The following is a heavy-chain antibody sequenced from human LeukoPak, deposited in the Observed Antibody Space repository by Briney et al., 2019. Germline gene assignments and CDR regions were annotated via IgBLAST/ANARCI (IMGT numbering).Heavy chain of an antibody. D-gene: IGHD3-9*01. CDR3: ARGARYFDWLLPRRLYYFDY. V-gene: IGHV1-8*01. Sequence: ASVKVSCKPSGYTFTSYDINWVRQATGQGLEWMGWMNPNSGNTGYAQKFQGRVTMTRNTSISTAYLELSSLRSEDTAVYYCARGARYFDWLLPRRLYYFDYWGQGTLVTVSS. J-gene: IGHJ4*02. CDR1: GYTFTSYD. CDR2: MNPNSGNT.